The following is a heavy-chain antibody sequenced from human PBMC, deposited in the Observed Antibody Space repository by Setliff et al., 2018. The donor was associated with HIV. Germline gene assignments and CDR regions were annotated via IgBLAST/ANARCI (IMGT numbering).Heavy chain of an antibody. CDR3: ARVRLTMIMMVDYFDQ. CDR1: GGSISNFY. CDR2: IYSTGDT. Sequence: ASETLSLTCSVSGGSISNFYWSWIRQPPGKGLEWVGHIYSTGDTNYNPSLESRVTLSADTSKNQLSLSLTSVTAADTAVYYCARVRLTMIMMVDYFDQWGQGTLVTVSS. D-gene: IGHD3-22*01. V-gene: IGHV4-4*07. J-gene: IGHJ4*02.